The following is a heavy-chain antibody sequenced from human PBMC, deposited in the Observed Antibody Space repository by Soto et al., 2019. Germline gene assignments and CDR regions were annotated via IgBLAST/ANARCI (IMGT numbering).Heavy chain of an antibody. D-gene: IGHD3-3*01. CDR3: ARGRLDTIFGVVIIEFDT. CDR2: INTNTGNP. Sequence: ASVKVSCKASGYTFTSYAMNWVRQAPGQGLEWMGWINTNTGNPTYAQGFTGRFVFSLDTSVSTAYLQICSLKAEDTAVYYCARGRLDTIFGVVIIEFDTWGQGTLVTVSS. CDR1: GYTFTSYA. J-gene: IGHJ5*02. V-gene: IGHV7-4-1*01.